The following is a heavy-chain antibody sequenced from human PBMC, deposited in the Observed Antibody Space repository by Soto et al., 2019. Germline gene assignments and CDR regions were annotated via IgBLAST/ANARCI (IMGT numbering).Heavy chain of an antibody. Sequence: GESLKISCKGSGYKFTTYWISWVCQMPGKGLEWMGRIDPSDSSVDYSPSFQGHVTFSVDESTSTAYVQWSSLKASDTAMYYCARDSGLLWFGTLPGFYPWGKGTLVTVSS. CDR1: GYKFTTYW. V-gene: IGHV5-10-1*01. CDR3: ARDSGLLWFGTLPGFYP. CDR2: IDPSDSSV. D-gene: IGHD3-10*01. J-gene: IGHJ5*02.